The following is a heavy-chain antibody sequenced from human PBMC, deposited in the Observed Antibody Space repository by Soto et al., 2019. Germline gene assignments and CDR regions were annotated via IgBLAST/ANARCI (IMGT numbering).Heavy chain of an antibody. Sequence: GGSLRLSCSASGFTFSIYAMHWVRQAPGKGLEYVSSISTNGGSTDYADSVKTRLTISKDTSKNQVVLTMTNMDPVDTATYYCARTYSSSWYNWFDPWGQGTLVTVSS. J-gene: IGHJ5*02. CDR1: GFTFSIYA. CDR3: ARTYSSSWYNWFDP. CDR2: ISTNGGST. V-gene: IGHV3-64D*06. D-gene: IGHD6-13*01.